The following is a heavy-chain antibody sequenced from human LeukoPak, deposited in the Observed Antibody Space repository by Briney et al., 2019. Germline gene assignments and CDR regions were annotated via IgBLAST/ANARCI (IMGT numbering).Heavy chain of an antibody. D-gene: IGHD1-26*01. CDR1: GYSFTSNW. CDR2: IDPSDSHI. CDR3: ARQGRGSYRRDFDY. Sequence: GESLKISCKGSGYSFTSNWISWVRQMPGKGLEWMGRIDPSDSHINYSPSFQGHVTISVDKSIGTAYLQWSSLRASDTAMYYCARQGRGSYRRDFDYWGQGTLVTVSS. V-gene: IGHV5-10-1*01. J-gene: IGHJ4*02.